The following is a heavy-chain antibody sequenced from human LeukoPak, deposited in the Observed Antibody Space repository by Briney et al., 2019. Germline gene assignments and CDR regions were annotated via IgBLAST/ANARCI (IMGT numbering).Heavy chain of an antibody. J-gene: IGHJ6*03. Sequence: ASVEVSCKASGYTFTSYDINWVRQATGQGLEWMGWISAYNGYTSYAQKLQGRVIMTTDTSTSIAYMELRSLSSDDTAVYYCARERYYDSTRRAYYYYYIDVWGKGTTVTVSS. CDR1: GYTFTSYD. CDR3: ARERYYDSTRRAYYYYYIDV. D-gene: IGHD3-22*01. V-gene: IGHV1-18*01. CDR2: ISAYNGYT.